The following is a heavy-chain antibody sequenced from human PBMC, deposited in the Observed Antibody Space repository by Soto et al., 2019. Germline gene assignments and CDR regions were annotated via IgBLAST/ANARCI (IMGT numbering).Heavy chain of an antibody. CDR2: IRSKANNYAT. V-gene: IGHV3-73*01. D-gene: IGHD3-16*01. CDR1: GFTFSGSA. Sequence: SLRLSCAASGFTFSGSAMHWVRQASGKGLEWVGRIRSKANNYATEYAASVKGRFTISRDDSKNTAYLEMNSLKTEDTAVYYCAKGSPLLRNGMDVWGQGTTVTVSS. J-gene: IGHJ6*02. CDR3: AKGSPLLRNGMDV.